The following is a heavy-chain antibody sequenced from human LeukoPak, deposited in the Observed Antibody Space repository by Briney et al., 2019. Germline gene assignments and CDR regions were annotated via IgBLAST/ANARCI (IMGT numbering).Heavy chain of an antibody. CDR3: ARDLFLSSSHVSS. CDR2: IIPIFGTA. V-gene: IGHV1-69*05. CDR1: GGTFSSYA. Sequence: GASVKVSCKASGGTFSSYAISWVRQAPGQGLEWMGRIIPIFGTANYAQKLQGRVTITTDESTSTAYMELSSLRSEDTAVYYCARDLFLSSSHVSSWGQGTLVTVPS. D-gene: IGHD6-6*01. J-gene: IGHJ5*02.